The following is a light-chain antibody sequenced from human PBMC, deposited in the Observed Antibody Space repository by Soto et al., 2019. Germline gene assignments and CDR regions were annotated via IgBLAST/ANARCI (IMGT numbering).Light chain of an antibody. V-gene: IGKV3-20*01. J-gene: IGKJ1*01. Sequence: FTKPPAPLHLYTGESATLSCRASQSVSSSYLAWYQPQPGQAPRLLISGASGRAASIPDSVCGSGSGTDFSLIISSLVHDDFAVYFWQHYGSSLWTFGQGTKVDIK. CDR2: GAS. CDR1: QSVSSSY. CDR3: QHYGSSLWT.